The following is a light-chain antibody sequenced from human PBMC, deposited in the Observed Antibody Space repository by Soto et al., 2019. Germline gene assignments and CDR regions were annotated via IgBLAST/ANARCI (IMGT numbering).Light chain of an antibody. Sequence: EIVMTQSPATLSVSPGERVTLSCGASQSVSSNLALYQQKLGQAPRLLIYGASTRATGISGRFSGSGSGTEFTLIISSLQSEDFAVYYCQQYNAWPLTFGGGTKVDIK. CDR2: GAS. CDR3: QQYNAWPLT. V-gene: IGKV3-15*01. CDR1: QSVSSN. J-gene: IGKJ4*01.